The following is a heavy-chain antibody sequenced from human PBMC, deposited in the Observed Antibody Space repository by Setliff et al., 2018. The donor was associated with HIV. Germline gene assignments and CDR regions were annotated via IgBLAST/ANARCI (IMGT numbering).Heavy chain of an antibody. J-gene: IGHJ4*02. CDR2: MSGSGDKI. CDR3: AIGGFDY. D-gene: IGHD2-15*01. V-gene: IGHV3-11*01. Sequence: LRLSCAASGFTFSDHYMTWIRQAPGKGLEWLSYMSGSGDKIYHADSVKGRFTISRDNAKNSLYLQMNTLRAEDTALYYCAIGGFDYWGQGTLVTVSS. CDR1: GFTFSDHY.